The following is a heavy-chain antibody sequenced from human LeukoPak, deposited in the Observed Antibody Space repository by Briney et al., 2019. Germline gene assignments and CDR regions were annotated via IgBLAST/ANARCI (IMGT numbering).Heavy chain of an antibody. Sequence: GGSLRLSCAASGFTVSSNYISWVRQAPGKGLEWVSVIYSGGSTYYAASAKGRFTISRDNSKNTLYLQMNSLRAEDTAVYYCARDRRDSTIEPPFHYYYYMDVWGKRTTVTVSS. V-gene: IGHV3-53*01. CDR1: GFTVSSNY. CDR3: ARDRRDSTIEPPFHYYYYMDV. CDR2: IYSGGST. D-gene: IGHD5-24*01. J-gene: IGHJ6*03.